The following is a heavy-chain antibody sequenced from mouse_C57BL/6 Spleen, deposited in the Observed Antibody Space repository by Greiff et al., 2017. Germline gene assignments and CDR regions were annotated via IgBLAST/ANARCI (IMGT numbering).Heavy chain of an antibody. CDR3: VRQYGNYRGFDV. CDR1: GFSFNTYA. Sequence: EVKVVESGGGLVQPKGSLKLSCAASGFSFNTYAMNWVRQAPGKGLEWVARIRSKSNNYATYYADSVKDRFTISRDDSESMLYLQKNNLNTEDTAMYYCVRQYGNYRGFDVGDTGTTVTVSS. V-gene: IGHV10-1*01. D-gene: IGHD2-1*01. CDR2: IRSKSNNYAT. J-gene: IGHJ1*03.